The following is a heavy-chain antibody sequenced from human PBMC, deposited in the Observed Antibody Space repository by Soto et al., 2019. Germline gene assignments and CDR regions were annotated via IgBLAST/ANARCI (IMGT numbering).Heavy chain of an antibody. D-gene: IGHD6-19*01. CDR3: ARRGAVAGLHY. Sequence: EVQLVESGGGLVQPGGSLRVSCAASGFTFSSYWMHWVRQAPGKGLVWVSRINSDGSSTSYADSVKGRFTISRDNAKNKLYLQMSRLRAEYTAIYYCARRGAVAGLHYWGQGTLVTVSS. CDR2: INSDGSST. V-gene: IGHV3-74*01. CDR1: GFTFSSYW. J-gene: IGHJ4*02.